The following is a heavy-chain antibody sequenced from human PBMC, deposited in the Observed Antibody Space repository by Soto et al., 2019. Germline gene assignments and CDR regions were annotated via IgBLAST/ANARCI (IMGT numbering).Heavy chain of an antibody. Sequence: PSETLSLTCAVSGGSISSSNWWSRVRQPPGKGLEWIGEIYHSGSTNYNSSLKSRVTISVDKSKNQFSLNLSAVTAADTAVYYCATSEWLHQGYFDYWGQGTLVTVSS. CDR1: GGSISSSNW. J-gene: IGHJ4*02. V-gene: IGHV4-4*02. D-gene: IGHD5-12*01. CDR3: ATSEWLHQGYFDY. CDR2: IYHSGST.